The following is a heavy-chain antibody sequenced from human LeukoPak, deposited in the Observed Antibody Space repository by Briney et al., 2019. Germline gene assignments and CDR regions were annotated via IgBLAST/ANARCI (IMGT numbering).Heavy chain of an antibody. Sequence: GGSLRLSCTASGFTFGGYAMSWFRQAPGKGLEWVGFIRSNTYGGTAEYAASVKGRFTISRDDSKSIAYLQMNSLKTEDTAVYYCTKGDYHAYWGQGTLATVSS. CDR1: GFTFGGYA. CDR3: TKGDYHAY. CDR2: IRSNTYGGTA. J-gene: IGHJ4*02. V-gene: IGHV3-49*03.